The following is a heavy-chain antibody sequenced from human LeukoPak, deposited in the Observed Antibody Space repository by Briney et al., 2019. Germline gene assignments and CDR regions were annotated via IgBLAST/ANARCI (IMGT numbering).Heavy chain of an antibody. J-gene: IGHJ4*02. CDR1: GFTLSSYA. D-gene: IGHD4-17*01. CDR3: ASGVTTVTYANYFDY. V-gene: IGHV3-23*01. CDR2: ISGSGGST. Sequence: PGGSLRLSCAASGFTLSSYAMSWVRQAPGKGLEWVSAISGSGGSTYYADSVKGRFTISRDNAKNSLYLQMNSLRAEDTAVYYCASGVTTVTYANYFDYWGQGTLVTVSS.